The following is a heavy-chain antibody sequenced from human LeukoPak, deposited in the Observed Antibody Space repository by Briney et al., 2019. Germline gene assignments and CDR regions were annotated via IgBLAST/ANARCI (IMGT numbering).Heavy chain of an antibody. D-gene: IGHD3-16*01. J-gene: IGHJ4*02. V-gene: IGHV3-48*03. CDR1: GFTFSEYE. Sequence: PGGSLRLSCEGSGFTFSEYEMHWIRQAPGKGLEWVSYITKTGASIYYAPSVRGRFTISSDTAENSLHLQMDSLRADDSALYYCARGRVLRSASFFDFWGQGTLVTVSS. CDR3: ARGRVLRSASFFDF. CDR2: ITKTGASI.